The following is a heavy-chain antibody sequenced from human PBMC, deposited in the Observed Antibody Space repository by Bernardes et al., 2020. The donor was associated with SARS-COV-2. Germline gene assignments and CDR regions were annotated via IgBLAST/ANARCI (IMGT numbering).Heavy chain of an antibody. CDR2: ISSSGSSI. V-gene: IGHV3-11*01. D-gene: IGHD6-6*01. CDR1: GFTFSDYY. CDR3: GRVPYSSSSGVDY. Sequence: GGSLRLSCAASGFTFSDYYMSWIRQAPGKGLEWLSYISSSGSSIYYAASVKGRFTISRDNAKNSLYLQMSSLRAVDRAVYYCGRVPYSSSSGVDYWGQGTLVTVSA. J-gene: IGHJ4*02.